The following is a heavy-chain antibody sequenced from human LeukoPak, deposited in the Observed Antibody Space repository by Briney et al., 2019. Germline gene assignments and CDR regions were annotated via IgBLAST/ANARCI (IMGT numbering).Heavy chain of an antibody. J-gene: IGHJ4*02. V-gene: IGHV3-74*01. CDR2: MNGDGRTT. CDR1: GFIFSDNW. D-gene: IGHD6-19*01. Sequence: PGGSLRLSCTASGFIFSDNWMHWVRQAPGKGLVWVSRMNGDGRTTYYADSVKGRFTVSRDNSKNTLYLQMNSLRAEDTAVYYCAKDGMQWLEQPAYFDYWGQGTLVTVSS. CDR3: AKDGMQWLEQPAYFDY.